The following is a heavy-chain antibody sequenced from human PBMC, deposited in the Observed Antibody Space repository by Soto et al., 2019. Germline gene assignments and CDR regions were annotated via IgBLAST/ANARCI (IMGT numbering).Heavy chain of an antibody. D-gene: IGHD3-22*01. CDR2: IYYSGST. CDR3: ARRGALYSYDSGAFDI. V-gene: IGHV4-39*01. J-gene: IGHJ3*02. Sequence: QRQLQESGPGLVKPSETLSLTCTVSGGSISSSSYYWGWIRQPPGKGLEWIGSIYYSGSTSYNPAVNVRVTVPVDTSKDQFSLKLRSLTAADTAVYYCARRGALYSYDSGAFDIWGQGTMVNVSS. CDR1: GGSISSSSYY.